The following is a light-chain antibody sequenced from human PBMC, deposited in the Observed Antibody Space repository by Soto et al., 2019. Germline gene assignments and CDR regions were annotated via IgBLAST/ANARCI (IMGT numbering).Light chain of an antibody. J-gene: IGKJ1*01. CDR3: QQYNHWPRT. CDR2: GAS. CDR1: QSVSNNN. V-gene: IGKV3-15*01. Sequence: EIVLTQSPRSLSPVARAALSCRASQSVSNNNLAWYQQKPGQAPRLLIHGASTRAIGIPARFSGSGSGTDFTLTISSLQSEDFAVYYCQQYNHWPRTFGQGTKV.